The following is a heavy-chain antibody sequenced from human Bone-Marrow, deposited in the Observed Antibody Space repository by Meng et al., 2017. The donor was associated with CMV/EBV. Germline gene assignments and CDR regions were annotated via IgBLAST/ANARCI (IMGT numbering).Heavy chain of an antibody. V-gene: IGHV3-9*01. Sequence: GGSLRLSCAASGFRFDDHAMHWVRQAPGKGLQWVSGISWNHGNIGYADSVKGRFTISRDNAKRLLFLEMNRLRPEDTAVYYCAKDMNADSGVGYRYYYYGMDVWGQGTTVTVSS. CDR1: GFRFDDHA. D-gene: IGHD2-21*02. J-gene: IGHJ6*02. CDR3: AKDMNADSGVGYRYYYYGMDV. CDR2: ISWNHGNI.